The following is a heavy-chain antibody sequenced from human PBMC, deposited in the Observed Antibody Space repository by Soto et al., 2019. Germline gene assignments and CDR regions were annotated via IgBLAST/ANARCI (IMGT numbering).Heavy chain of an antibody. J-gene: IGHJ4*02. CDR2: MNPNSGNT. Sequence: QVQLVQSGAEVKKPGASVKVSCKASGYTFTSYDINWVRQATGQGLEWMGWMNPNSGNTGYAQKFQGRVTMTRNTSISTAYMELSSLRSEDTAVYYCARGKYDILTGYPYFDYWGQGTLVTVSS. D-gene: IGHD3-9*01. V-gene: IGHV1-8*01. CDR3: ARGKYDILTGYPYFDY. CDR1: GYTFTSYD.